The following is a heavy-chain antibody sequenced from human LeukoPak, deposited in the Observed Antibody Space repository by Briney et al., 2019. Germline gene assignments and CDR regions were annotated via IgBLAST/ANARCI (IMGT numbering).Heavy chain of an antibody. J-gene: IGHJ3*02. D-gene: IGHD1-14*01. CDR1: GGSISSSSYY. CDR2: IYYTGST. V-gene: IGHV4-39*07. CDR3: ARGSSGPRYDAFDI. Sequence: SETLSLTCSVSGGSISSSSYYWGWIRQPPGKGLEWIGSIYYTGSTYYNPSLKSRVTISVDTSKNQFSLKLSSVTAADTAVYYCARGSSGPRYDAFDIWGQGTMVTVSS.